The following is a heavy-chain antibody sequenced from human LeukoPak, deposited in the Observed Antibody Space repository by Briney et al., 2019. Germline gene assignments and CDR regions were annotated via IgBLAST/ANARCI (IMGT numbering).Heavy chain of an antibody. CDR1: GFIFSTYS. D-gene: IGHD3-10*01. V-gene: IGHV3-7*01. Sequence: PGGSLRLSCAASGFIFSTYSMNWVRQAPGKGLEWVANINQDGTEKYYVDSVKGRFTISRDNAKNSLFLQMNSLRVEDTAVYYCAKLAKYFYGSKTYYFFEHWGQGTPVTASS. CDR3: AKLAKYFYGSKTYYFFEH. J-gene: IGHJ4*02. CDR2: INQDGTEK.